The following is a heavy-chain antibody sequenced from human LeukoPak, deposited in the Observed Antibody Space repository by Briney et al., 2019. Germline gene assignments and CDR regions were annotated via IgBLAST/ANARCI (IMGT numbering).Heavy chain of an antibody. D-gene: IGHD6-19*01. J-gene: IGHJ3*02. Sequence: SETLSLTCTVSCGSISSYYWSWIRQPPGKGLEWIGYIYYSGSTNYNPSLKSRVTISVDTSKNQFSLKLSSVTAADTAVYYCARCIAVAGYAFDIWGQGTMVTVSS. V-gene: IGHV4-59*01. CDR1: CGSISSYY. CDR2: IYYSGST. CDR3: ARCIAVAGYAFDI.